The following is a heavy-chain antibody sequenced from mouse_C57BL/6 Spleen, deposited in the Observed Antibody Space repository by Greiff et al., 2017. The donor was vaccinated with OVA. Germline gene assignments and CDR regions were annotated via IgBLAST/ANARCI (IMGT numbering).Heavy chain of an antibody. V-gene: IGHV1-64*01. CDR3: ARSGYDSAWFAY. J-gene: IGHJ3*01. Sequence: QVQLLQPGAELVKPGASVKLSCKASGYTFTSYWMHWVKQRPGQGLEWIGMIHPNSGSTNYNEKFKSKATLTVDKSSSTAYMQLSSLTSEDSAVYYCARSGYDSAWFAYWGQGTLVTVSA. D-gene: IGHD2-4*01. CDR2: IHPNSGST. CDR1: GYTFTSYW.